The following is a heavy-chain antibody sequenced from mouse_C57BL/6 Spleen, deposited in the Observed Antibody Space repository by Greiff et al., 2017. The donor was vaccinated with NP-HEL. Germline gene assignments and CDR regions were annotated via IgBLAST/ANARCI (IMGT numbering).Heavy chain of an antibody. CDR3: ARYPDAGYFDY. CDR2: ISSGGSYT. V-gene: IGHV5-6*02. Sequence: DVKLVESGGDLVKPGGSLKLSCAASGFTFSSYGMSWVRQTPDKRLEWVATISSGGSYTYYPDSVKGRFTISRDNAKNTLYLQMSSLKSEDTAMYYCARYPDAGYFDYWGQCTTLTVSS. CDR1: GFTFSSYG. D-gene: IGHD5-1*01. J-gene: IGHJ2*01.